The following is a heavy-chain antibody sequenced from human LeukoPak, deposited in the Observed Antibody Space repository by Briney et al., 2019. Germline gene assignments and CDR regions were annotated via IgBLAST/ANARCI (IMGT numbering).Heavy chain of an antibody. CDR1: GGTFSSYA. V-gene: IGHV1-8*02. D-gene: IGHD2-2*01. CDR3: ARGTVVPAATHYYYYYGTDV. J-gene: IGHJ6*02. Sequence: GASVKVSCKASGGTFSSYAISWVRQAPGQGLEWMGWMNPNSGNTGYAQKFQGRVTMTRNTSISTAYMELSSLRSEDTAVYYCARGTVVPAATHYYYYYGTDVWGQGTTVTVSS. CDR2: MNPNSGNT.